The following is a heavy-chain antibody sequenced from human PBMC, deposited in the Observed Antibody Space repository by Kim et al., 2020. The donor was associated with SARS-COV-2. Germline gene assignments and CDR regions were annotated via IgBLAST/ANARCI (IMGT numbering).Heavy chain of an antibody. CDR2: ISSNGGST. Sequence: GGSLRLSCSASGFTFSSYAMHWVRQAPGKGLEYVSAISSNGGSTYYADSVKGRFTISRDNSKNTLYLQMSSLRAEDTAVYYCVKDRNGWGWDHGSSWWGINWFDPWGQGTLVTVSS. V-gene: IGHV3-64D*06. CDR3: VKDRNGWGWDHGSSWWGINWFDP. D-gene: IGHD6-13*01. J-gene: IGHJ5*02. CDR1: GFTFSSYA.